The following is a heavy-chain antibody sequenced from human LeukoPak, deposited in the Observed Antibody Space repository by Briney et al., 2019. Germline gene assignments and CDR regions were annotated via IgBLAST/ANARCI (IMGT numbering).Heavy chain of an antibody. D-gene: IGHD3-9*01. CDR1: GFTFSNYK. CDR2: IVGSGDNK. Sequence: PGGSLRLSCAASGFTFSNYKMNWVRQAPGKGLEWVAYIVGSGDNKQYADSVKGRFTISRDNAKNSLYLQMNSLRAEDTALYYCARDPRKRYFVPGASYMDVWGKGTTVTVSS. CDR3: ARDPRKRYFVPGASYMDV. V-gene: IGHV3-48*03. J-gene: IGHJ6*03.